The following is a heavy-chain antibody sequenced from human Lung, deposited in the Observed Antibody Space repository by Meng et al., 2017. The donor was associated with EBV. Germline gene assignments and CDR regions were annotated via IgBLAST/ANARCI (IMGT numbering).Heavy chain of an antibody. J-gene: IGHJ2*01. V-gene: IGHV6-1*01. CDR2: TYYRSKWYN. CDR3: ARGATSVFDL. CDR1: GDSVSSNSAA. Sequence: VQMQQSGPGMVKPSQTLSRTCAISGDSVSSNSAAWNWIRQSPSGGLEWLGRTYYRSKWYNDYAVFVKSRITINPDTSKNQFSLQLNSVTPEDTAVYYCARGATSVFDLWGRGTLVTVSS.